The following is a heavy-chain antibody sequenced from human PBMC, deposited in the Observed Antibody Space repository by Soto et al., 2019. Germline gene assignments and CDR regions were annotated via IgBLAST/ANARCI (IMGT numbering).Heavy chain of an antibody. CDR2: IVPIFGA. D-gene: IGHD3-22*01. CDR3: ARGGSDYEGSGYYQGHV. V-gene: IGHV1-69*12. CDR1: GGTFSNYG. Sequence: QVQLVQSGAEVKKPGSSVKVSCKSSGGTFSNYGFSWVRQAPGQGLECMGVIVPIFGAEHPQKFQGRVTITADESTNTVFMELRCLRSGDTAVYYCARGGSDYEGSGYYQGHVW. J-gene: IGHJ6*01.